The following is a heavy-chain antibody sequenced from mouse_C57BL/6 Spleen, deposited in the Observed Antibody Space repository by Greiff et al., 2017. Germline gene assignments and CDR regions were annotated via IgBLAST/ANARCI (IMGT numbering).Heavy chain of an antibody. CDR2: FYPGSGRI. J-gene: IGHJ1*03. CDR1: GYTFTEYT. D-gene: IGHD1-1*01. V-gene: IGHV1-62-2*01. CDR3: ARHEVLYYGSSLIPYWYFDV. Sequence: QVQLQQSGAELVKPGASVKLSCKASGYTFTEYTIHWVKQRSGQGLEWIGWFYPGSGRIKYNEKFKDKATLTADKSSSTVYMELSRLTSEDSAVYYCARHEVLYYGSSLIPYWYFDVWGKGTTVTVSS.